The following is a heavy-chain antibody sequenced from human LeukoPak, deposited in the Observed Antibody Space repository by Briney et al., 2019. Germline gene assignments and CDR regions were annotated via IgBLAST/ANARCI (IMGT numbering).Heavy chain of an antibody. CDR1: GGSVSSGSYY. V-gene: IGHV3-23*01. CDR3: AKDRSYYDSSVHFDY. J-gene: IGHJ4*02. CDR2: ISGSGGST. D-gene: IGHD3-22*01. Sequence: PSETLSLTCTVSGGSVSSGSYYWSWIRQPPGKGLEWVSAISGSGGSTYYADSVKGRFTISRDNSKNTLYLQMNSLRAEDTAVYYCAKDRSYYDSSVHFDYWGQGTLVTVSS.